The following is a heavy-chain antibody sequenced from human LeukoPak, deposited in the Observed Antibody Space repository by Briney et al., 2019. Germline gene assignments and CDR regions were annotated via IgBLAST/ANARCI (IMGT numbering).Heavy chain of an antibody. CDR2: FCGGSA. V-gene: IGHV3-23*01. CDR1: GFTFTNYA. J-gene: IGHJ3*02. CDR3: ARVSGSFDM. D-gene: IGHD3-10*01. Sequence: GGSLRLSCAASGFTFTNYAMAWVRQAPGKGLEWVSAFCGGSAYYADSVKGRFTISRDNSKNTLYLQVNSLRADDTAVYYCARVSGSFDMWGQGAMVTVSS.